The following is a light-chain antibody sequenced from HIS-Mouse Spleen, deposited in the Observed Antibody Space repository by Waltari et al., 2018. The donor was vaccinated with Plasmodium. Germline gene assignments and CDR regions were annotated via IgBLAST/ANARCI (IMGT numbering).Light chain of an antibody. CDR1: KLGDKY. CDR3: QAWDSSTVV. J-gene: IGLJ2*01. V-gene: IGLV3-1*01. Sequence: SYELTQPPSVSVSPGQTASITCPGDKLGDKYACWYQQTPGQSPVLVIYQDSKRPSGIPGRFSGSNSGNTATLTISGTQAMDEADYYCQAWDSSTVVFGGGTKLTVL. CDR2: QDS.